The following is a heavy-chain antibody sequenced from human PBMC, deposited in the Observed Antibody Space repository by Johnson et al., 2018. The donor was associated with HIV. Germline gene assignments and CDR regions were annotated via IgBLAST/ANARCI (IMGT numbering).Heavy chain of an antibody. CDR3: ARDGVVAVTLSDAFDI. D-gene: IGHD2-15*01. J-gene: IGHJ3*02. CDR1: GFAFSNYA. Sequence: QMLLVESGGGVVQPGGSLRLSCAASGFAFSNYAMHWVRQAPGKGLEWMAIISYDGSNEYYAESVKGRFTISRDNSKNTLYLHMSSLRAEDTALYYCARDGVVAVTLSDAFDIWGQGTVVSVSS. V-gene: IGHV3-30-3*01. CDR2: ISYDGSNE.